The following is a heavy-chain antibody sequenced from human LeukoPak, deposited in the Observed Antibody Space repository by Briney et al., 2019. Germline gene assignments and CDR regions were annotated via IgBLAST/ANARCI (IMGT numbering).Heavy chain of an antibody. D-gene: IGHD2-15*01. CDR3: ARGGGYCSGGSCYYYFDY. Sequence: SETLSLTCTVSGGSISSSSYYWGWIRQPPGKGLEWIGSIYYSGSTYYNPSLKSRVTISVDRSKNQFSLKLSSVTAADTAVYYCARGGGYCSGGSCYYYFDYWGQGTLVTVSS. V-gene: IGHV4-39*07. CDR2: IYYSGST. CDR1: GGSISSSSYY. J-gene: IGHJ4*02.